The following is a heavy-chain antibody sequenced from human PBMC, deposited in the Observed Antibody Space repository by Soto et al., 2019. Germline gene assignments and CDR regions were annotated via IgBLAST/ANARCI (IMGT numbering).Heavy chain of an antibody. Sequence: GALRLSCAASGFTFSGSAMHWVRQAPGKGLEWVAVISYDGSNKYYADSVKGRFTISRDNSKNTLYLQMNSLRAEDTAVYYCARASYYYDSSGYGNVNWFDPWGQGTLVTVSS. CDR3: ARASYYYDSSGYGNVNWFDP. CDR1: GFTFSGSA. D-gene: IGHD3-22*01. CDR2: ISYDGSNK. V-gene: IGHV3-30-3*01. J-gene: IGHJ5*02.